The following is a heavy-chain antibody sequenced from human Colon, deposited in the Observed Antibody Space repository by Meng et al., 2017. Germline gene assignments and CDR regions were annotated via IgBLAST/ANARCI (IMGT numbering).Heavy chain of an antibody. D-gene: IGHD3-3*01. CDR1: DGSFSGYY. Sequence: SETLSLTCAVYDGSFSGYYWSWIRQPPGKGLEWIGEIDHSGSTNYNPSLKSRVTISVDTSKNQFSLKLSSVTAADTAVYYCARVTYDFWSGYYRAFDIWGQGTMVTVSS. V-gene: IGHV4-34*01. CDR2: IDHSGST. CDR3: ARVTYDFWSGYYRAFDI. J-gene: IGHJ3*02.